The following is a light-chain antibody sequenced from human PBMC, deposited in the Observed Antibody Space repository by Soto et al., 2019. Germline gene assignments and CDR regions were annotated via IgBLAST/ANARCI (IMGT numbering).Light chain of an antibody. CDR2: RDN. V-gene: IGLV1-44*01. J-gene: IGLJ2*01. CDR3: SAWDDSIYGPV. Sequence: QSVLTQPPSASGTPGERVAIPCSGGSSDIGTNPVTWYLQLPGAAPKLLIYRDNQRPSGVPDRFSGSKSGTSASLTISGLQSEDEADYFCSAWDDSIYGPVFGGGTKLTVL. CDR1: SSDIGTNP.